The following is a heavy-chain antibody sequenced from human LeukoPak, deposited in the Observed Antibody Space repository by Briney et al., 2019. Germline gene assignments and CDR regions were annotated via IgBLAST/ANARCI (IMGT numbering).Heavy chain of an antibody. CDR1: GGSITSYY. CDR3: ARVRGRATWFDP. Sequence: PSETLSLTCTVSGGSITSYYWHWIRQPPGKGLEWIGYIYYSGSTNYNPSIKSRVTISVDTSRKQFSLKLHSVSAADTAVYYCARVRGRATWFDPWGQGTVVTVSS. D-gene: IGHD3-10*01. CDR2: IYYSGST. V-gene: IGHV4-59*01. J-gene: IGHJ5*02.